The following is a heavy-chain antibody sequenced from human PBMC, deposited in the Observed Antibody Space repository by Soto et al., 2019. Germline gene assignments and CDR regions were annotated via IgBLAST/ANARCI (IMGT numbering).Heavy chain of an antibody. D-gene: IGHD3-9*01. Sequence: SGPTLVNPTQSLTLTCTFSGFSFITIGVAVGWIRQPPGKALEWLALIYWDDDKRYSPSLKSRLTITKDTSKNQVVLTMTNMDPLDTSSYYCAHRLARGATGLYVQHWGQ. CDR2: IYWDDDK. V-gene: IGHV2-5*02. J-gene: IGHJ1*01. CDR1: GFSFITIGVA. CDR3: AHRLARGATGLYVQH.